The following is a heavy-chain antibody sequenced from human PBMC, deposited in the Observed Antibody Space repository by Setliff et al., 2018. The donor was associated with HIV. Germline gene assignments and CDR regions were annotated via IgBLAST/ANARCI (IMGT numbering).Heavy chain of an antibody. V-gene: IGHV3-23*03. Sequence: QAGGSLRLSCAAPGFTFSSYAMSWVRQAPGKGLEWVSVIYSGGSTTYYADSVKGRFTISRDNSKNTLYLQMNSLRAEDTAIYYCAKDQVGYSYGHYYYYMDVWGKGTTVTVSS. CDR1: GFTFSSYA. CDR3: AKDQVGYSYGHYYYYMDV. D-gene: IGHD5-18*01. CDR2: IYSGGSTT. J-gene: IGHJ6*03.